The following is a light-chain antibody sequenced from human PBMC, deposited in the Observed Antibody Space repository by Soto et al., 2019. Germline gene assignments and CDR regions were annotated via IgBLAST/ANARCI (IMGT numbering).Light chain of an antibody. CDR3: LSYAGSYNFV. J-gene: IGLJ1*01. Sequence: QSALTQPASVSGSPGQSITISCTGISADVSSSNFVSWYQHRPGKAPRLILYDVSHRPSGVSNRFSGSKAGDTASLTISGLQLEDEADYYCLSYAGSYNFVFGSGTKVTVL. CDR1: SADVSSSNF. CDR2: DVS. V-gene: IGLV2-14*03.